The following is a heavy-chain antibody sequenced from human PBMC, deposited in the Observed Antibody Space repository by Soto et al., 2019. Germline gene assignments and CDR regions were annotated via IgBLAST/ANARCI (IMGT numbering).Heavy chain of an antibody. CDR1: GGTFSSFT. V-gene: IGHV1-69*01. J-gene: IGHJ6*02. D-gene: IGHD1-26*01. CDR2: IIPIYGTA. Sequence: QVQLVQSGAEVKKPGSSVTVSCKASGGTFSSFTISWLRQAPGQGLELMGGIIPIYGTANYAQKFQGRVTITADASTRTAYMELSSLRSEDTAVYYCAKDRRADWESYYDYAMDVWGQGTTVTVSS. CDR3: AKDRRADWESYYDYAMDV.